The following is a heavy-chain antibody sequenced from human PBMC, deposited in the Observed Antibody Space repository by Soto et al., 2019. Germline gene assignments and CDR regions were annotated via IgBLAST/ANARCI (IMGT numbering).Heavy chain of an antibody. J-gene: IGHJ4*02. CDR1: GYTFTSYG. D-gene: IGHD1-7*01. CDR3: ARDPELFDY. Sequence: QVKLVQPGAEVKKPGASVKVSCKASGYTFTSYGISWVRQAPGQGLEGMGWISAYNGNTNYAQKLRGRVTMTTDTSTSTDYMELRSLRSDDTAVYYCARDPELFDYWGQGTLVTVSS. CDR2: ISAYNGNT. V-gene: IGHV1-18*01.